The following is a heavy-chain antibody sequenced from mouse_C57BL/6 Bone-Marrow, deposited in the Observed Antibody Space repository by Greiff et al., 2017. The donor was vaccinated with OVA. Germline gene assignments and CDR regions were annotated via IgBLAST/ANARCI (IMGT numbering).Heavy chain of an antibody. D-gene: IGHD1-1*01. Sequence: VQLQQSGGDLVKPGGSLKLSCAASGFTFSSYGMSWVRQTPDKRLEWVATISSGGSYTYYPDSVKGRFTISRDNAKNTLYLQMSSLKSEDTAMYYCARPLTTGFAYWGQGTLVTVSA. V-gene: IGHV5-6*01. CDR2: ISSGGSYT. J-gene: IGHJ3*01. CDR1: GFTFSSYG. CDR3: ARPLTTGFAY.